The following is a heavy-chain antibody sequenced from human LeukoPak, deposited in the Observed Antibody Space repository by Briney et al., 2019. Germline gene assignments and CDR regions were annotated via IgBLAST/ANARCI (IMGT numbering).Heavy chain of an antibody. CDR2: ISDYNGNT. D-gene: IGHD3-16*02. CDR3: ARAGTWSYDYVWGSYRYNFDY. V-gene: IGHV1-18*01. J-gene: IGHJ4*02. Sequence: ASVKVSCKASGYTFTSYGISWVRQAPGQGLEWMGWISDYNGNTNYAQKLQGRVTMTTDTSTSTAYMELRSLRSDDTAVYYCARAGTWSYDYVWGSYRYNFDYWGQGTLVTVSS. CDR1: GYTFTSYG.